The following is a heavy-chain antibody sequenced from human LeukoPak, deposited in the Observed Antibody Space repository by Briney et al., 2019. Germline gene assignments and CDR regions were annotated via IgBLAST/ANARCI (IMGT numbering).Heavy chain of an antibody. CDR3: ARTLSAFDI. V-gene: IGHV4-39*07. CDR2: IHYSGNT. CDR1: GGSTSSSNYY. Sequence: SETLSLTCTVSGGSTSSSNYYWGWIRQPPGKGLEWIGGIHYSGNTYYNPSLKGRVTISVDTSKNQFSLKLSSVTAADTAVYYCARTLSAFDIWGQGTMVTVSS. J-gene: IGHJ3*02.